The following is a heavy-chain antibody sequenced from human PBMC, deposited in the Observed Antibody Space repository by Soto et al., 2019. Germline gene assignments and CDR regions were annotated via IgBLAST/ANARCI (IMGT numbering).Heavy chain of an antibody. D-gene: IGHD3-3*01. Sequence: LRLSCAASGFTFDDYAMHWVRQAPGKGLEWVSGISWNSGSIGYADSVKGRFTISRDNAKNSLYLQMNSLRAEDTALYYCAKGSPFGVVILDTFDYWGQGTLVTVSS. CDR3: AKGSPFGVVILDTFDY. CDR1: GFTFDDYA. V-gene: IGHV3-9*01. J-gene: IGHJ4*02. CDR2: ISWNSGSI.